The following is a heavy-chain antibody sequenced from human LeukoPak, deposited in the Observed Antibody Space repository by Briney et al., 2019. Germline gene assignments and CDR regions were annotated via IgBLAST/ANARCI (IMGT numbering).Heavy chain of an antibody. CDR1: GYSISSGYY. D-gene: IGHD2-15*01. CDR2: IYHSGST. V-gene: IGHV4-38-2*02. Sequence: ASETLSLTCTVSGYSISSGYYWGWIRQPPGKGLEWIGSIYHSGSTYYNPSLKSRVTISVDTSKNQFSLKLSSVTAADTAVYYCARSTATRDGYFDYWGQGTLVTVSS. CDR3: ARSTATRDGYFDY. J-gene: IGHJ4*02.